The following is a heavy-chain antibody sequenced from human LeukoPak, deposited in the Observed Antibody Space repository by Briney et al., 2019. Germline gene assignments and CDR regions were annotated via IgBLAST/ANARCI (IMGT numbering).Heavy chain of an antibody. D-gene: IGHD6-13*01. CDR3: ARSIAAAGYLHYYYYYMDV. CDR2: ISSSGSTI. CDR1: GFTFSDYY. J-gene: IGHJ6*03. Sequence: IPGGSLRLSCAASGFTFSDYYMSCIRQAPGKGLEWVSYISSSGSTIYYADSVKGRFTISRDNAKNSLYLQMNSLRAEDTAVYYCARSIAAAGYLHYYYYYMDVWGKGTTVTVSS. V-gene: IGHV3-11*01.